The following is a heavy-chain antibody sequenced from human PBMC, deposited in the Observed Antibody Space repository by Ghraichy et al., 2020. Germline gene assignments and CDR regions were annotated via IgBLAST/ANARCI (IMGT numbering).Heavy chain of an antibody. CDR2: VGRSGGST. D-gene: IGHD6-13*01. CDR1: GFTFSSYA. CDR3: ANHVAAAGIDY. J-gene: IGHJ4*02. V-gene: IGHV3-23*01. Sequence: GGSLRLSCAASGFTFSSYAMSWVRQAPGKGLEWVSAVGRSGGSTYYTDSVKGRFTISRDNSKNTLSLQMNSLRAEDPALYYCANHVAAAGIDYWGQGTLVTVSS.